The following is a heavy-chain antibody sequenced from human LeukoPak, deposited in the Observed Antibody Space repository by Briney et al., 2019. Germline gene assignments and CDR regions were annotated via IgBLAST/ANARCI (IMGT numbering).Heavy chain of an antibody. J-gene: IGHJ4*02. D-gene: IGHD1-26*01. CDR3: ARGAGRFDY. CDR2: IYSGGST. Sequence: GGSLRLSCVASRFTFSTFAMNWVRQAPGKGLEWVSVIYSGGSTYYADSVKSRFTISRDSSKNTLYLQMNSLRAEDTAVYYCARGAGRFDYWGQGTLVTVSS. CDR1: RFTFSTFA. V-gene: IGHV3-23*03.